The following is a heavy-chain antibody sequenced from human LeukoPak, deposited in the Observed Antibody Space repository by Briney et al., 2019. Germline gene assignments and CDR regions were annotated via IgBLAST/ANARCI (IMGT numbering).Heavy chain of an antibody. J-gene: IGHJ6*04. V-gene: IGHV1-2*02. CDR2: ISPNSGGT. D-gene: IGHD5-18*01. Sequence: GASVKVSCKASGYTFTSYGISRVPKAPGQGLEWMGWISPNSGGTNYAQKFQGRVTMTRDTSISTAYMELSRLRSDDTAVYYCARMSREYSYGWDVWGKGTTVTVSS. CDR1: GYTFTSYG. CDR3: ARMSREYSYGWDV.